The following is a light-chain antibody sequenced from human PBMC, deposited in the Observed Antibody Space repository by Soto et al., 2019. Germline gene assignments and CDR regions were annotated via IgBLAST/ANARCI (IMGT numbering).Light chain of an antibody. CDR1: SSNIGAGYD. CDR2: GNS. Sequence: QSVLTQPPSVSGAPGQRVTITCTGSSSNIGAGYDVHWYQQLPGTDPKLLIYGNSNRPSGVPDRFSGSKSGTSASLAITGLQAEDEADYYCQSYDSSLSDVFGTGIKLPVL. J-gene: IGLJ1*01. CDR3: QSYDSSLSDV. V-gene: IGLV1-40*01.